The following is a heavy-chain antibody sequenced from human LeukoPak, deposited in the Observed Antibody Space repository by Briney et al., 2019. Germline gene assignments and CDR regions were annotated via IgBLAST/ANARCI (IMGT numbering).Heavy chain of an antibody. CDR2: IYYSGST. Sequence: PSQTLSLTCTVSGGSLSSGSYYWSWIRQPPGKGLEWIGYIYYSGSTNYNPSLKSRVTISVDTSKNQFSLKLSSVTAADTAVYYCARGQWLVLGWFDPWGQGTLVTVSS. CDR3: ARGQWLVLGWFDP. CDR1: GGSLSSGSYY. J-gene: IGHJ5*02. D-gene: IGHD6-19*01. V-gene: IGHV4-61*01.